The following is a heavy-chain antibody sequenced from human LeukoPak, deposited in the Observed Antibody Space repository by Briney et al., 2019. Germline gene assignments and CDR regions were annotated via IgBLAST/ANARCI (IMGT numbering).Heavy chain of an antibody. CDR2: IFSGGNT. CDR1: GFTVGSNY. J-gene: IGHJ4*02. V-gene: IGHV3-53*01. Sequence: GGSLRLSCATSGFTVGSNYMSWVRQAPGRGLEWVSTIFSGGNTYYADSVKGRFTISRDTSRNTLYLQMSSLWVEDTAVYFCARELTWHYYEYWGQGTLVTVSS. D-gene: IGHD3-9*01. CDR3: ARELTWHYYEY.